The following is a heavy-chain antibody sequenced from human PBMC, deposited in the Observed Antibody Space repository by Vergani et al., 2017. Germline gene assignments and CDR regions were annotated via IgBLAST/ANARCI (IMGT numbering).Heavy chain of an antibody. CDR1: GGTFSSYA. V-gene: IGHV1-69*01. CDR3: ARTLKDEGSPHGRYFDY. D-gene: IGHD3-10*01. Sequence: QVQLVQSGAEVKKPGSSVKVSCKASGGTFSSYAISWVRQAPGQGLEWMGGIIPIFGTANYAQKFQGRVTITADESTSTAYMELSSLRSDDTAVYYCARTLKDEGSPHGRYFDYWGQGTLVTVSS. J-gene: IGHJ4*02. CDR2: IIPIFGTA.